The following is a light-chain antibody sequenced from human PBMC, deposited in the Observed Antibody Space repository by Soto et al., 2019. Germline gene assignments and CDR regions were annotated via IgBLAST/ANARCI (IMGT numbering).Light chain of an antibody. Sequence: QSALTQPDSVSGSPGQSIPISCTGTSSDVGSYNLVSWYQQHPGKAPKVMIYEGNKRPSGVSNRFSGSKSANTASLTISGLQTEDEADYYCCSYAGTNTFVFGTGTKLTVL. CDR2: EGN. J-gene: IGLJ1*01. CDR1: SSDVGSYNL. CDR3: CSYAGTNTFV. V-gene: IGLV2-23*01.